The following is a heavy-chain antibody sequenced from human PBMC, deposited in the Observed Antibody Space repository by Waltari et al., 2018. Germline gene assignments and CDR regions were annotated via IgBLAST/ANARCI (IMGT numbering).Heavy chain of an antibody. Sequence: QVQLVQSGAEVKKPGASVKVSCKASGYTFTTYAMHWVLQAPGQRLEWMGWINAGNGNTKYSQKFQGRVTITRDTSASTAYMELSSLRSEDTAVYYCASPSHPIAAPTVAFDIWGQGTMVTVSS. CDR2: INAGNGNT. J-gene: IGHJ3*02. CDR3: ASPSHPIAAPTVAFDI. CDR1: GYTFTTYA. D-gene: IGHD6-6*01. V-gene: IGHV1-3*01.